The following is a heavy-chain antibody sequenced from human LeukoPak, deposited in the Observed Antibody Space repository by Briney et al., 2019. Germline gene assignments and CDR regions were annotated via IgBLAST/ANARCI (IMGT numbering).Heavy chain of an antibody. CDR3: ARGVEWLSNWYFDL. V-gene: IGHV4-61*02. CDR2: IYTSGST. J-gene: IGHJ2*01. CDR1: GGSISSGSYY. Sequence: SQTLSLTCTVSGGSISSGSYYWSWIRQPAGKGLEWIGRIYTSGSTNYNPSLKSRVTISVDTSKNRFSLKLSSVTAADTAMYYCARGVEWLSNWYFDLWGRGTLVTVSS. D-gene: IGHD3-3*01.